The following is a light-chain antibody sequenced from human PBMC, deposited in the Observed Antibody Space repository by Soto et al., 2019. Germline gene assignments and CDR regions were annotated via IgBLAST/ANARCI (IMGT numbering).Light chain of an antibody. CDR1: SGFSVGTYS. Sequence: QLVLTQPSSLSASPGASASLTCTLSSGFSVGTYSIFWYQQKPGSPPQYLLRYKSDSDNQQVSGVPSRFSGSKDVSANAGILLISGLQSEDEADYYCMIWHNSASVFGGGTQLTVL. J-gene: IGLJ2*01. V-gene: IGLV5-45*03. CDR2: YKSDSDN. CDR3: MIWHNSASV.